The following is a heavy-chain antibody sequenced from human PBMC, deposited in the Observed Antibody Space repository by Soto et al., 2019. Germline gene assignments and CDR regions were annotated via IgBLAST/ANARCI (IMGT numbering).Heavy chain of an antibody. CDR3: ARSPYSYGKSYYFDY. D-gene: IGHD5-18*01. Sequence: QVQLVQSGSEVKKPGASVKVSCKASGYTFANYGVGWVRQAPGQGRVWMAWISAYTGSTNYAQEFQGRGAVTTDTSTSTASMEVRSLRSDDTAVYYCARSPYSYGKSYYFDYWGQGTLVTVSS. CDR2: ISAYTGST. CDR1: GYTFANYG. V-gene: IGHV1-18*04. J-gene: IGHJ4*02.